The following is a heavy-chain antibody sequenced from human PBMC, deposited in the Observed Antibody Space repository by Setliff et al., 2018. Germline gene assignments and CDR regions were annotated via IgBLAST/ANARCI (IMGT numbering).Heavy chain of an antibody. Sequence: SETLSLTCTVSGGSISVYYWTWFRQPPGKGLEWIGSMYYTGSTNYNPSLKSRVTISVDTSKKQFSLRLNSVSAADTAVYYCARQGTAIRWFDPWGQGTLVTVSS. CDR3: ARQGTAIRWFDP. V-gene: IGHV4-59*08. D-gene: IGHD3-10*01. CDR1: GGSISVYY. J-gene: IGHJ5*02. CDR2: MYYTGST.